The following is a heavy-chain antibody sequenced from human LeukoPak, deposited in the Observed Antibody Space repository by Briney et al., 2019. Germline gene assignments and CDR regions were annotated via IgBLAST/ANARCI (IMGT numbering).Heavy chain of an antibody. D-gene: IGHD3-3*01. CDR3: AKGQNDFWSGRLFDY. CDR1: GFTFSSYA. J-gene: IGHJ4*02. V-gene: IGHV3-23*01. Sequence: PGGSLRLSCAASGFTFSSYAMSWVRQAPGKGLEWVSAISGSGGNTYYADSVKGRFTISRDNSKNTLYLQMNSLRAEDTAVYYCAKGQNDFWSGRLFDYWGQGTLVTGSS. CDR2: ISGSGGNT.